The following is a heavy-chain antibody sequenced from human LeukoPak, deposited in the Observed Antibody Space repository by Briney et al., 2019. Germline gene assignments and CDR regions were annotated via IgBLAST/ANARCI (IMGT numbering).Heavy chain of an antibody. CDR2: ISAYNGNT. D-gene: IGHD3-22*01. Sequence: ASVKVSCKASGYTFTSYGISWVRQAPGQGLEWMGWISAYNGNTNYAQNLQGRVTMTTDTSTSTAYMELRSLRSDDTAVYYCVSNPLYYDSSGYLSWGQGTLVTVSS. CDR3: VSNPLYYDSSGYLS. CDR1: GYTFTSYG. J-gene: IGHJ5*02. V-gene: IGHV1-18*01.